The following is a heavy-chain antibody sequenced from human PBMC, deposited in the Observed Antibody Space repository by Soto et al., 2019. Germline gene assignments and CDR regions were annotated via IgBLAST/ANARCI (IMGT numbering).Heavy chain of an antibody. Sequence: QVQLVESGGGVVQPGTSLRLPCEASGFTFSTYAMQWGRQAPGKGLEWVAVISYDGSSKYYADSVKGRFTISRDNSKNTLYLQMNSLRPEDTAVYYCARAHSSGWNSFDYWGQGTLVTVSS. J-gene: IGHJ4*02. CDR3: ARAHSSGWNSFDY. CDR1: GFTFSTYA. CDR2: ISYDGSSK. V-gene: IGHV3-30-3*01. D-gene: IGHD6-19*01.